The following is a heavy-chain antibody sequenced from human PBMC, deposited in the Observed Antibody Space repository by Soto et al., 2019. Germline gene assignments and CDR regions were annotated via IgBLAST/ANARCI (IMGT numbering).Heavy chain of an antibody. Sequence: EVQLLESGGGFVQPGGSLRLSCAASGFTFGSYAMTWVRQAPGKGLEWVSSISGGGAGTYYADSVKGRFTISRDNSKNSLCQQLTRLRAEDTDIYYCAKVNTMMVGSGNAFDMWGQGTMVNVSS. V-gene: IGHV3-23*01. CDR3: AKVNTMMVGSGNAFDM. CDR1: GFTFGSYA. J-gene: IGHJ3*02. CDR2: ISGGGAGT. D-gene: IGHD3-22*01.